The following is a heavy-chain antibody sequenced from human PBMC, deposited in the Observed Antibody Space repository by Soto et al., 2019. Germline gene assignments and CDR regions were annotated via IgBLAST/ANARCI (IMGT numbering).Heavy chain of an antibody. D-gene: IGHD2-2*02. J-gene: IGHJ4*02. CDR1: GGSISSAAYY. V-gene: IGHV4-31*03. Sequence: QVQLQASGPGLVKPSQTLSLTCTVSGGSISSAAYYWSWIRQQPGKGLEWIGYISHSGSTYYNPSLKSRVIISVDTSKNQFSLSLTSVTAADTAVYYCAREYTYGANFFDCWGQGALVTVSS. CDR2: ISHSGST. CDR3: AREYTYGANFFDC.